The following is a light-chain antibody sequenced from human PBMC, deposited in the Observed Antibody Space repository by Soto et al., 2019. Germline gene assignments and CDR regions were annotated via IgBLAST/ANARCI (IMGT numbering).Light chain of an antibody. J-gene: IGLJ1*01. CDR3: CSYAGSSTLGV. V-gene: IGLV2-11*01. Sequence: QSALTQPRSVSGSPGQSVTISCSGTSSDVGGYNYVSWYQQYPGKAPKLMIYDVSKRPSGVPDRFSGSKSGNTASLTITGLQAEDEADYYCCSYAGSSTLGVFGTGTKVTVL. CDR2: DVS. CDR1: SSDVGGYNY.